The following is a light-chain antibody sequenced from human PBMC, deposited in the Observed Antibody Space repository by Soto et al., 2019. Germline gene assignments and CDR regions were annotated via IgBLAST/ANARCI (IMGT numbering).Light chain of an antibody. V-gene: IGKV1-5*03. CDR3: QQYESYPMT. Sequence: DSQMAQYPSTLSASIGDRVTITCRAGQSISSWLAWYQQKPGKAPKLLISKASTLQSGVPPRFSGSGSGTEFAFTISSLQSDDFATYYCQQYESYPMTFGGGTKVEIK. CDR2: KAS. CDR1: QSISSW. J-gene: IGKJ4*01.